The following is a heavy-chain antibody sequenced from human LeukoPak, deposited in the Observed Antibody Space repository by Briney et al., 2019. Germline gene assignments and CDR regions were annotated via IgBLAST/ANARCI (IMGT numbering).Heavy chain of an antibody. Sequence: SETLSLTCAVSGGSIGSGGYSWTWIRQPPGKGLEWIGHMYHSGSTYYNPSLKSRVTISVDRSKNHFSLKLNSVNAADTAVYYCARVESGYSGYDWAFDIWGQGTMDTVSS. D-gene: IGHD5-12*01. V-gene: IGHV4-30-2*01. J-gene: IGHJ3*02. CDR3: ARVESGYSGYDWAFDI. CDR2: MYHSGST. CDR1: GGSIGSGGYS.